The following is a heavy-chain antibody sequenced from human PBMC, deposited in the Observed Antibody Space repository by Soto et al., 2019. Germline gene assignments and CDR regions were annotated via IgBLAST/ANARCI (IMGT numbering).Heavy chain of an antibody. Sequence: NPSETLSLTCTVSGGSVSSGSYYWSWIRQPPGKGLEWIGYIYYSGSTNYNPSLKSRVTISVDTSKNQFSLKLSSVTAADTAVYYCARERARGYSHYYFDYWGQGTLVTVSS. D-gene: IGHD5-18*01. CDR3: ARERARGYSHYYFDY. CDR1: GGSVSSGSYY. CDR2: IYYSGST. J-gene: IGHJ4*02. V-gene: IGHV4-61*01.